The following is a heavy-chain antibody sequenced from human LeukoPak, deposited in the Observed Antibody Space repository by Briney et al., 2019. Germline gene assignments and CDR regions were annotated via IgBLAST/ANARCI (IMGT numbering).Heavy chain of an antibody. J-gene: IGHJ5*02. Sequence: PSETLSLTCVVYGGSFSGYYWSWIRQPPGKGLEWLGEINHSGSTNYTPSLKSRVTISVDTSKNQFSLKLSSVTAADTAVYYCARAPSSHWSIVGAKGERKKAWFDPWGQGTLVTVSS. CDR2: INHSGST. CDR1: GGSFSGYY. CDR3: ARAPSSHWSIVGAKGERKKAWFDP. V-gene: IGHV4-34*01. D-gene: IGHD1-26*01.